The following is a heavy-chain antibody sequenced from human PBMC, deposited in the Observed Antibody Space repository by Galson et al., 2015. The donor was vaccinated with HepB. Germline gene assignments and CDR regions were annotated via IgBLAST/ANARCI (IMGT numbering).Heavy chain of an antibody. V-gene: IGHV6-1*01. CDR3: ARAYGWNYFDS. CDR2: TYYRSKWYS. CDR1: GDSVSSNSAA. D-gene: IGHD3-10*01. Sequence: CAISGDSVSSNSAAWTWIRQSPSRGLEWLGRTYYRSKWYSDYALSVKSRISFNPDTSKNQFSLQLNSVTPEDTAVYFCARAYGWNYFDSWGQGTLVTVSS. J-gene: IGHJ4*02.